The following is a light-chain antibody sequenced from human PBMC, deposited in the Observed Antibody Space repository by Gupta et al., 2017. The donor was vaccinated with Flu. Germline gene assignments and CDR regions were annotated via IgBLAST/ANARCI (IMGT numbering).Light chain of an antibody. CDR2: DAS. CDR1: QEISNY. CDR3: QQDDNLPRT. J-gene: IGKJ1*01. Sequence: PSSQSASVGDRVTITCQESQEISNYLTWYQQKPGKAPKLLIYDASTLETGVPSRFSGSGSGTDFTFTISSLQPEDIATYYCQQDDNLPRTFGQGTKVEIK. V-gene: IGKV1-33*01.